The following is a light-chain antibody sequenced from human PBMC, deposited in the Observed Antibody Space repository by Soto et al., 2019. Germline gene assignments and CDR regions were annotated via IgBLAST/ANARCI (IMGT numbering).Light chain of an antibody. CDR3: QQYNNWPRT. Sequence: EIVMTQSPDIMSVSPGERATLSCRASQSLSSNLAWYQQRPGQAPRLLIYATSTRATGIPVRFSGSGSGTDFTLTISSLQSEDSAVYYCQQYNNWPRTFGQGTKVEIK. CDR1: QSLSSN. CDR2: ATS. V-gene: IGKV3-15*01. J-gene: IGKJ1*01.